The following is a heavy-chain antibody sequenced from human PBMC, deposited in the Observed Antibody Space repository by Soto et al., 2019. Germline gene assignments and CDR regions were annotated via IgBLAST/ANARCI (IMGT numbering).Heavy chain of an antibody. CDR3: ARDIEYSSSPSGFSDY. D-gene: IGHD6-6*01. Sequence: GGSLRLSCAASGFTFSSYGMHWVRQAPGKGLEWVAVIWYDGSNKYYADSVKGRFTISRDNSKNTLYLQMNSLRAEDTAVYYCARDIEYSSSPSGFSDYWGQGTLVTVSS. J-gene: IGHJ4*02. V-gene: IGHV3-33*01. CDR2: IWYDGSNK. CDR1: GFTFSSYG.